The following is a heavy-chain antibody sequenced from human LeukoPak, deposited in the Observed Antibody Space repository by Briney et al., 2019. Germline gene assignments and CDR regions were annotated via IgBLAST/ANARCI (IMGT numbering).Heavy chain of an antibody. Sequence: ASVKVSCKASGYTFTTYAMNWVRQAPGQALEWMGWITVYNNVTKSAQKFQDRVTMTTDTSTTTAYLELRSLRSDDTAVYYCARRRYDCYDYWGQGTLVTVSS. D-gene: IGHD3-16*01. CDR2: ITVYNNVT. J-gene: IGHJ4*02. V-gene: IGHV1-18*01. CDR3: ARRRYDCYDY. CDR1: GYTFTTYA.